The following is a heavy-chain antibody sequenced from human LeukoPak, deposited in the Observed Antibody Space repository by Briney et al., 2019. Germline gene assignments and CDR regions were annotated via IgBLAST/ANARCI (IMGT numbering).Heavy chain of an antibody. D-gene: IGHD3-10*01. J-gene: IGHJ4*02. CDR3: ARDKKYGSGTPSYYFDY. Sequence: GGSLRLSCAASGFTFSSYSMNWVRQAPGKGLEWVANIKQDGSEKYYVDSVKGRFTISRDNSKNTLYLQMNSLRAEDTAVYYCARDKKYGSGTPSYYFDYWGQGTLVTVSS. CDR2: IKQDGSEK. V-gene: IGHV3-7*01. CDR1: GFTFSSYS.